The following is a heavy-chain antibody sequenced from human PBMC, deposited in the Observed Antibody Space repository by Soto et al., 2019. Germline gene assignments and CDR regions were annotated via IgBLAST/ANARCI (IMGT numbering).Heavy chain of an antibody. CDR1: GLTLETYT. V-gene: IGHV3-21*01. Sequence: EVQLVESGGGLVKPGGSLRLSFAASGLTLETYTMNWVRQAQGKGLEGVSSIGTTSSYIYYADSVRGRFTISRDNARDSLYLQMSSLRAEDTAVYYCARVMCGDCSTYYYYSMDVWGQGTTVTVSS. D-gene: IGHD2-21*02. CDR3: ARVMCGDCSTYYYYSMDV. CDR2: IGTTSSYI. J-gene: IGHJ6*02.